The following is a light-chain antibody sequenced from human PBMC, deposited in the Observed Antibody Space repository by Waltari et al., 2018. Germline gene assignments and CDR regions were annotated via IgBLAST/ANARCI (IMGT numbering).Light chain of an antibody. CDR3: HQYNNWPPWT. Sequence: ETVMTQSPATLFVSPGERATLSCRASQSVSRNLAWYQQKPGQAPRLLIYETSTRATGIPASFSGSGSGTEFTLTISSLQSEDVAIYHCHQYNNWPPWTFGQGTKVEIK. V-gene: IGKV3-15*01. J-gene: IGKJ1*01. CDR1: QSVSRN. CDR2: ETS.